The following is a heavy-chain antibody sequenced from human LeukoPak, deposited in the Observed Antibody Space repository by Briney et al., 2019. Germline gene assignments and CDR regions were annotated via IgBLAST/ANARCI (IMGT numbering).Heavy chain of an antibody. J-gene: IGHJ5*02. CDR2: IHYTGST. D-gene: IGHD6-19*01. CDR3: AAIIAVAGMPLVDP. CDR1: GGSISSSSYY. Sequence: PSETLSLTCSVSGGSISSSSYYWGWIRQPPGKGLEWTGSIHYTGSTFYNPSLKGRVTISVDTSKHQFSLNLSSVTAADTAVYYCAAIIAVAGMPLVDPWGQGTLVSVST. V-gene: IGHV4-39*01.